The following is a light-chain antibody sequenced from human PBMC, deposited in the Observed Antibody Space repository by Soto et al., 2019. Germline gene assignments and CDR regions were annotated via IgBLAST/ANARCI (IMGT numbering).Light chain of an antibody. J-gene: IGKJ5*01. CDR3: KQNDNLPLT. CDR1: QDINIY. CDR2: DAS. Sequence: DLRMTLPPHSLFASVGDRVTITCLATQDINIYLNWYQQKPGKAPNLLIYDASNWEIGVPARFSGSGSGTHFTFTISSVQAEDVGAYYCKQNDNLPLTFGQGTRLEIK. V-gene: IGKV1-33*01.